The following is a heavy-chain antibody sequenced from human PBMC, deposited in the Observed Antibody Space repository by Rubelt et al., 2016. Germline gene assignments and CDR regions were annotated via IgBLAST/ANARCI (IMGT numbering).Heavy chain of an antibody. CDR3: TRGYRGPDY. Sequence: VQLVESGGGFVQPGGSLSLSCASSGFSFSAYWMHWVRHVPGKGLVWVSRVDNDGTSPVYAASVEGRFTIARDNAKNTLYLQMNNLRVDDTAVYFCTRGYRGPDYWGQGTLVTVPS. CDR1: GFSFSAYW. CDR2: VDNDGTSP. V-gene: IGHV3-74*03. J-gene: IGHJ4*02. D-gene: IGHD3-16*02.